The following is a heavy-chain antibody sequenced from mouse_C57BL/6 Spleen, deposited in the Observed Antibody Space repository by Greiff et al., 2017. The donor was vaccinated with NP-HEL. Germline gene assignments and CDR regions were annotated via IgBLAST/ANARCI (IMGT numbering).Heavy chain of an antibody. J-gene: IGHJ2*01. D-gene: IGHD3-2*02. Sequence: QVQLKQPGAELVKPGASVKLSCKASGYTFTSYWMQWVKQRPGQGLEWIGEIDPSDSYTNYNQKFKGKATLTVDTSSSTAYMQLSSLTSEDSAVYYCARSGSSGPSFDYWGQGTTLTVSS. CDR3: ARSGSSGPSFDY. V-gene: IGHV1-50*01. CDR1: GYTFTSYW. CDR2: IDPSDSYT.